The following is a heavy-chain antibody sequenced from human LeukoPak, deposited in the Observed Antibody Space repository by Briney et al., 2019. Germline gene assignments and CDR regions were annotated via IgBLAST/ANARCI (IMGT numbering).Heavy chain of an antibody. CDR1: GYTFTSYD. J-gene: IGHJ6*03. Sequence: ASVKVSCKASGYTFTSYDINWVRQATGQGPEWMGWMNPNSGNTGYAQKFQGRVTMTRNTSISTAYMELSSLRSEDTAVYYCARRPLAGTSPLYYYYYMDVWGKGTTVTVSS. V-gene: IGHV1-8*01. CDR2: MNPNSGNT. D-gene: IGHD6-19*01. CDR3: ARRPLAGTSPLYYYYYMDV.